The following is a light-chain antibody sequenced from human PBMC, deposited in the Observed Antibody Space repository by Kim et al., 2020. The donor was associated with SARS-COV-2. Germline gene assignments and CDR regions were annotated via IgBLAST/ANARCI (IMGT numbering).Light chain of an antibody. V-gene: IGKV1-33*01. CDR3: QQNDNLWT. CDR2: AAS. J-gene: IGKJ1*01. CDR1: QDINNP. Sequence: SASVGDRVTITFQASQDINNPLNWYQHKAGKAPKLLIYAASSLERGVPSRFSGSGSGTDFTFTISSLQPEDIATYYCQQNDNLWTFGQGTKVDIK.